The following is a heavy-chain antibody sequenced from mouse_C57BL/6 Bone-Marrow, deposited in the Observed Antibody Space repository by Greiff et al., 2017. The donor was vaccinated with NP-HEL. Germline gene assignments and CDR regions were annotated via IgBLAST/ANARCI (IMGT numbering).Heavy chain of an antibody. CDR3: ARSDGYYVGFAY. Sequence: QVHVKQSGAELARPGASVKLSCKASGYTFTSYGISWVKQRTGQGLEWIGELYPRSGNTYYNEKFKGKATLTAAKSSSTAYMELRSLTSEDSAVYFCARSDGYYVGFAYWGQGTLVTVSA. CDR1: GYTFTSYG. V-gene: IGHV1-81*01. D-gene: IGHD2-3*01. J-gene: IGHJ3*01. CDR2: LYPRSGNT.